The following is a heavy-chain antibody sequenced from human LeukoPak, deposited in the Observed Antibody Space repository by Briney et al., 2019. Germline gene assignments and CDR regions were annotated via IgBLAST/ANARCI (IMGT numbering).Heavy chain of an antibody. CDR3: ARLRGNYGDY. CDR2: ISSGSSYI. CDR1: GFTFSSYS. D-gene: IGHD3-16*01. V-gene: IGHV3-21*01. J-gene: IGHJ4*02. Sequence: GGSLRLSCAASGFTFSSYSMNWVRQAPGKGLEWVSSISSGSSYIYYADSVKGRFTISRENAKNSLYLQMDSLRAEDTAVYYCARLRGNYGDYWGQGTLVTVSS.